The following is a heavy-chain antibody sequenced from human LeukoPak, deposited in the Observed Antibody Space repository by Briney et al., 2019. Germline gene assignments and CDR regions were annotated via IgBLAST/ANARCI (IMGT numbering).Heavy chain of an antibody. J-gene: IGHJ4*02. Sequence: SETLSLTCTVSGGSIRSYYWSWIRQPPGKGLEWIGYISYSGTTNYNPSLKSRVTISVDTSKNQFSLKLSSVTAADTAVYYCAKHTTFEYWGQGTLVTVSS. D-gene: IGHD1-1*01. V-gene: IGHV4-59*08. CDR3: AKHTTFEY. CDR2: ISYSGTT. CDR1: GGSIRSYY.